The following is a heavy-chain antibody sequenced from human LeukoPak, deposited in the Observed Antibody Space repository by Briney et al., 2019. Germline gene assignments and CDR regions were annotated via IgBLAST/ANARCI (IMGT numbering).Heavy chain of an antibody. Sequence: GGSLRLSCAASGFTFSSYAMSWVRQAPGRGLEWVSAISGSGGSTFYADSVKGRFTMSRDNSKNTLYLQMNSLRSEDTAVYYCAKEASYCTNGVCYSRIFDTWGQGTLVTVSS. J-gene: IGHJ5*02. CDR1: GFTFSSYA. V-gene: IGHV3-23*01. CDR2: ISGSGGST. D-gene: IGHD2-8*01. CDR3: AKEASYCTNGVCYSRIFDT.